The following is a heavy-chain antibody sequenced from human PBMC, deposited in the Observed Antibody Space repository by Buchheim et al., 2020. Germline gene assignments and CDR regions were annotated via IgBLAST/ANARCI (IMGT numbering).Heavy chain of an antibody. J-gene: IGHJ4*02. CDR1: GFTFSSYA. D-gene: IGHD1-26*01. CDR3: ARGYSGSHYAFADY. Sequence: QVQLVESGGGVVQPGRSLRLSCAASGFTFSSYAMYWLRQAPGKGLEWVAVIWYDGSNQYYADSVKGRFTISRDNSKNTMYLQMNSLRVEDTAVYHCARGYSGSHYAFADYWGQGTL. V-gene: IGHV3-33*01. CDR2: IWYDGSNQ.